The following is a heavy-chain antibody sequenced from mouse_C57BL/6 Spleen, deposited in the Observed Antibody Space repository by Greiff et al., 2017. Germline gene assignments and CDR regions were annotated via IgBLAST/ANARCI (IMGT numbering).Heavy chain of an antibody. CDR1: GYTFTDYE. D-gene: IGHD1-1*01. CDR2: IDPETGGT. J-gene: IGHJ2*01. CDR3: TRRDYYGSNCDY. Sequence: QVQLKQSGAELVRPGASVTLSCKASGYTFTDYEMHWVKQTPLHGLEWIGAIDPETGGTAYNQKFKGKAILTADKSSSTAYMELRSLTSEDSAVYYCTRRDYYGSNCDYWGQGTTLTVSS. V-gene: IGHV1-15*01.